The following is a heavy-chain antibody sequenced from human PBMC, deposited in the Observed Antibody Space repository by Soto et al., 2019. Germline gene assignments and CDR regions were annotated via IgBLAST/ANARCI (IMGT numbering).Heavy chain of an antibody. Sequence: QITLKESGPTLVKPTQTLTLTCSCSGFSISADGVGVGWIRQPPGKALEWLAILYWDDDKRYSPSLNSRLTHTKDTSRHQVVLTMPHVDTVDTATYFSAHSRRRAPCSVGTCYHFDAWGQGTLVTVSS. CDR2: LYWDDDK. CDR1: GFSISADGVG. CDR3: AHSRRRAPCSVGTCYHFDA. J-gene: IGHJ4*02. D-gene: IGHD2-15*01. V-gene: IGHV2-5*02.